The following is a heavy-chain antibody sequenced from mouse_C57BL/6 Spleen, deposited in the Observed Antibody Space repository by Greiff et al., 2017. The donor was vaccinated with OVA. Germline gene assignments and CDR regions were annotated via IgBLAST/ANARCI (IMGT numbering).Heavy chain of an antibody. V-gene: IGHV1-52*01. J-gene: IGHJ2*01. D-gene: IGHD2-4*01. CDR1: GYTFTSYW. CDR3: ARDYGGS. Sequence: QVQLKQPGAELVRPGSSVKLSCKASGYTFTSYWMHWVKQRPIQGLEWIGNIDPSDSDTHYNQKFKDKATLTVDKSSSTAYMQLSSLTSEDSAVYYCARDYGGSWGQGTTLTVSS. CDR2: IDPSDSDT.